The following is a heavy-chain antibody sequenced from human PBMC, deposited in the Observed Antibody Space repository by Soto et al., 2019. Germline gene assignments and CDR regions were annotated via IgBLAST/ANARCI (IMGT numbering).Heavy chain of an antibody. D-gene: IGHD3-10*01. CDR3: AGDRGMYFTSPRLDY. CDR1: GFSFSGYA. V-gene: IGHV3-23*01. CDR2: ISVSGTGI. Sequence: EVQLLESGGGVVQPGGTLRLSCAGSGFSFSGYAMSWVRQAPGRGLEWVSGISVSGTGIHYADSVKGRFTISRDNSKNTLYLQMNSLRAEDTAMYFCAGDRGMYFTSPRLDYWGQGTLVTVSS. J-gene: IGHJ4*02.